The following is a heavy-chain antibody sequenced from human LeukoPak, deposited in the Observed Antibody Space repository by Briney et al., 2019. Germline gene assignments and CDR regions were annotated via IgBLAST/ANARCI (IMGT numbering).Heavy chain of an antibody. Sequence: SETLSLTCTVSGGSISSRSYYWGWVRQPPGKGLEWTGSIHYSGSTYYDASFKSRVTMSVDTSKNQFSLKLSSVTAADTAVYYCARHYRGALAGTMGAFDIWGQGTLVMVSS. CDR2: IHYSGST. CDR1: GGSISSRSYY. D-gene: IGHD6-19*01. V-gene: IGHV4-39*01. J-gene: IGHJ4*02. CDR3: ARHYRGALAGTMGAFDI.